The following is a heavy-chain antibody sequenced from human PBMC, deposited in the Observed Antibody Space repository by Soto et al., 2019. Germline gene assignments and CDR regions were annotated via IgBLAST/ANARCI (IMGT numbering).Heavy chain of an antibody. V-gene: IGHV3-30*18. CDR1: GFTFSSHG. D-gene: IGHD3-22*01. CDR2: VSNDGSNK. Sequence: QVQLVESGGGVVQPGRSLRLSCAASGFTFSSHGMHWVRQAPGKGLEWVAVVSNDGSNKYYVDSGKGRFTISRDNSKNTMYLQMNSLRAADTAVYYCAKEWVYDSSGWSFDYWGQGTLVTVSS. CDR3: AKEWVYDSSGWSFDY. J-gene: IGHJ4*02.